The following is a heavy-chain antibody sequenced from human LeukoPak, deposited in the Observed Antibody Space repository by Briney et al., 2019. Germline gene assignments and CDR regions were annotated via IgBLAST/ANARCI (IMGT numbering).Heavy chain of an antibody. CDR2: INPNSGGT. CDR1: GYTFTGYY. Sequence: ASVKVSCKASGYTFTGYYIHWVRQAPGQGLEWMGWINPNSGGTNYAQMFQGRVAMTRDTSISTAYMELSGLRSDDTAVYYCARETGGGDQPFDYWGQGTLVTVSS. CDR3: ARETGGGDQPFDY. V-gene: IGHV1-2*02. J-gene: IGHJ4*02. D-gene: IGHD2-21*02.